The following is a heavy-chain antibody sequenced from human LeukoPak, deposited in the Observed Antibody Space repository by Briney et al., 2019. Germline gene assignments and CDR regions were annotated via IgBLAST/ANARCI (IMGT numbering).Heavy chain of an antibody. CDR2: INHSGST. CDR3: AREKGRITMVRGVRVFDY. J-gene: IGHJ4*02. CDR1: GGSFIGYY. V-gene: IGHV4-34*01. Sequence: PSETLSLTCAVYGGSFIGYYWSWIRQPPGKGLEWIGEINHSGSTNYNPSLKSRVTISVDTSKNQFSLKLSSVTAADTAVYYCAREKGRITMVRGVRVFDYWGQGTLVTVSS. D-gene: IGHD3-10*01.